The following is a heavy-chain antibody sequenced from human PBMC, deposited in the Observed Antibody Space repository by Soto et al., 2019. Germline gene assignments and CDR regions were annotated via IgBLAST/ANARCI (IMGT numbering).Heavy chain of an antibody. V-gene: IGHV4-30-4*01. Sequence: SETLSLTCTVSGGSISSGDYYWSWIRQPPGKGLEWIGYIYYSGSTYYNPSLKSRVTISVDTSKNQFSLKLSSVTAADTAVYYCARHDYGDYRDAFDIWGHGTMVTVSS. CDR2: IYYSGST. CDR1: GGSISSGDYY. J-gene: IGHJ3*02. CDR3: ARHDYGDYRDAFDI. D-gene: IGHD4-17*01.